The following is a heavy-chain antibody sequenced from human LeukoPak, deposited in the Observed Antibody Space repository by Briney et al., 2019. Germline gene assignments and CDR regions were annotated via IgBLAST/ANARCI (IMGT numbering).Heavy chain of an antibody. Sequence: GGSLRLSCAASGFTFSSYWMSWVRQAPGKGLEWVASIKQDGSEKYFVDSVKGRFTISRDNAKNSLYLQMNSLRAEDTAVYYCARRDGYYYYYYMDVWGKGTTVTVSS. CDR2: IKQDGSEK. V-gene: IGHV3-7*01. CDR3: ARRDGYYYYYYMDV. J-gene: IGHJ6*03. CDR1: GFTFSSYW.